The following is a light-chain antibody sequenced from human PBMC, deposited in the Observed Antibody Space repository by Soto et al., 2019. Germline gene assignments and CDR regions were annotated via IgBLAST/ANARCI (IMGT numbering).Light chain of an antibody. CDR3: QQANSFPLT. CDR2: GAS. J-gene: IGKJ4*01. V-gene: IGKV3-15*01. CDR1: QSVRSN. Sequence: EIVMTQSPATLSVSPGESATLSCRASQSVRSNLAWYQQKPGQAPRLLIYGASTRATGIPARFSGSGSGTEYTLTISSLQPEDFATYYCQQANSFPLTFGGGTKVEI.